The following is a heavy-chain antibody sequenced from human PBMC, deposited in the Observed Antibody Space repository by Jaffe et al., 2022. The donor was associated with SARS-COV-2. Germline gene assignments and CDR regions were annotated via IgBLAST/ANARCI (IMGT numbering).Heavy chain of an antibody. CDR3: ARLFGGSSGWFDP. CDR2: ISYDGSNK. CDR1: GFTFSSYA. D-gene: IGHD3-16*01. V-gene: IGHV3-30-3*01. Sequence: QVQLVESGGGVVQPGRSLRLSCAASGFTFSSYAMHWVRQAPGKGLEWVAVISYDGSNKYYADSVKGRFTISRDNSKNTLYLQMNSLRAEDTAVYYCARLFGGSSGWFDPWGQGTLVTVSS. J-gene: IGHJ5*02.